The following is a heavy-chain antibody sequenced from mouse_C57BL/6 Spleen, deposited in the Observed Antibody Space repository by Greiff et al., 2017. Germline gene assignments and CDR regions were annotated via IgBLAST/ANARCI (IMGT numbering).Heavy chain of an antibody. D-gene: IGHD2-2*01. Sequence: EVQGVESGPELVKPGASVKISCKASGYSFTDYNMNWVKQSNGKSLEWIGVINPNYGTTSYNQKFKGKATLTVDQSSSTAYMQLNSLTSEDSAVYYCASEANYGYSYYFDYWGQGTTLTVSS. CDR2: INPNYGTT. CDR1: GYSFTDYN. J-gene: IGHJ2*01. V-gene: IGHV1-39*01. CDR3: ASEANYGYSYYFDY.